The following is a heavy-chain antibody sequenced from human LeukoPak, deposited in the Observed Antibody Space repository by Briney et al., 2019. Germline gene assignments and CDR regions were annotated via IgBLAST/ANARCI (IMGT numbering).Heavy chain of an antibody. CDR3: ARDPGYSYAYNWFDP. CDR1: GYSISSTYY. V-gene: IGHV4-38-2*02. D-gene: IGHD5-18*01. CDR2: IYYSGST. Sequence: SETLSLTCTVSGYSISSTYYWGWIRQPPGKGLEWIGSIYYSGSTYYNPSLKSRVTISVDTSKNQFSLKLSSVTAADTAVYYCARDPGYSYAYNWFDPWGQGTLVTVSS. J-gene: IGHJ5*02.